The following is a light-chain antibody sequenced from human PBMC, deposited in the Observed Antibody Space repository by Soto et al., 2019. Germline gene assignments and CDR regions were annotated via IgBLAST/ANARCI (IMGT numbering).Light chain of an antibody. J-gene: IGLJ2*01. CDR2: LNSDGSH. Sequence: QPVLTQSPSASASLGASVKLTCTLSSGNSTYAIAWHQQQPEKGPRYLMKLNSDGSHKKGDGIPDRFSGSNSGAERYLTISSLQSEDEADYYCQTWGTGIQVFGGGTKLTVL. CDR3: QTWGTGIQV. V-gene: IGLV4-69*01. CDR1: SGNSTYA.